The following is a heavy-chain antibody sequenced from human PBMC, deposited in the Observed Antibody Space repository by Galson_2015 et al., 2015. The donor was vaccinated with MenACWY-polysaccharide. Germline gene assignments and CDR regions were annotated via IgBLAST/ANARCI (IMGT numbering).Heavy chain of an antibody. Sequence: QPGAEVIKPGESLQISCTGSGYSFTSYWIDWVRQTPGKGLEWMGIIYPGDSDSKYSPSFQGQVTMSVDKSITTDYLQWSSLKASDTATYFCARRGTLHSDYWGQGTLVTVSS. CDR1: GYSFTSYW. CDR2: IYPGDSDS. V-gene: IGHV5-51*01. CDR3: ARRGTLHSDY. J-gene: IGHJ4*02. D-gene: IGHD3-10*01.